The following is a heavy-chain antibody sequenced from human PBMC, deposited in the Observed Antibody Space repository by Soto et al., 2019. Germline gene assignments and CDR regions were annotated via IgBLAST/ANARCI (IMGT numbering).Heavy chain of an antibody. J-gene: IGHJ4*02. Sequence: QVQLVQSGAEVKKPGASVKVSCKSSGYTFTSYAMHWVRQAPGQRLEWMGWINAGNGNTKYSQKFQGRVTITRDTSASTAYMELSSLRSEDTAVYYCARVCRYSSCWYRWDYWGQGTLVTVSS. D-gene: IGHD6-19*01. CDR2: INAGNGNT. V-gene: IGHV1-3*01. CDR3: ARVCRYSSCWYRWDY. CDR1: GYTFTSYA.